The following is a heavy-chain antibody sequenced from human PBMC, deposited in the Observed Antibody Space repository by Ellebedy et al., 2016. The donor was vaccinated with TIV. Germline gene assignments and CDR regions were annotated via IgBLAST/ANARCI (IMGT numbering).Heavy chain of an antibody. V-gene: IGHV3-7*01. CDR1: GFTFSSYA. Sequence: GESLKISCAASGFTFSSYAMSWVRQAPGKGLEWVANIKQDGSEKFYVDSVKGRFDISRDNAKKSLYLQMNSLRAEDTAVYYCAMGEFYYGMDVWGQGTTVTVSS. J-gene: IGHJ6*02. CDR2: IKQDGSEK. D-gene: IGHD3-16*01. CDR3: AMGEFYYGMDV.